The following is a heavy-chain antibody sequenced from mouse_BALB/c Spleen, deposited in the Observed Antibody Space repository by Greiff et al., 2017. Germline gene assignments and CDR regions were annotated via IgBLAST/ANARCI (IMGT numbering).Heavy chain of an antibody. J-gene: IGHJ2*01. D-gene: IGHD1-2*01. CDR1: GFTFSSYA. CDR3: ARGVTTATRDY. V-gene: IGHV5-6-5*01. CDR2: ISSGGST. Sequence: EVKLVESGGGLVKPGGSLKLSCAASGFTFSSYAMSWVRQTPEKRLEWVASISSGGSTYYPDSVKGRFTISRDNARYILYLQMSSLRSEDTAMYYCARGVTTATRDYWGQGTTLTVSS.